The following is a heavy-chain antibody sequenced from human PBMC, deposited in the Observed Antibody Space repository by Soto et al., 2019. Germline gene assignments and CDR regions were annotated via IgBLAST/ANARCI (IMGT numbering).Heavy chain of an antibody. CDR1: GYTFGDYG. CDR2: ISAKNGNT. V-gene: IGHV1-18*01. CDR3: AREPPETPPDY. J-gene: IGHJ4*02. Sequence: GASVKVSCKTSGYTFGDYGISWVRQAPGQGLEWMGWISAKNGNTNFAQKFRGRVSMTTDTSTRTVYMELRSLNPDDTAVYYCAREPPETPPDYWGQGTLVTVSS.